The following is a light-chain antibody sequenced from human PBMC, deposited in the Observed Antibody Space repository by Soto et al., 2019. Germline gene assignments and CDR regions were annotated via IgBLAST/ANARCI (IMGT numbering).Light chain of an antibody. Sequence: QSALTQPASVSGSPGQSITISCTGTSSDVGGYNYVSWYQQHPGKAPKLMIYEVSNRPSGVSNRFSGSKSGNTASLTISGLQAEDEADYCCSSYTSSSTLFVTVTKVTVL. CDR3: SSYTSSSTL. CDR1: SSDVGGYNY. V-gene: IGLV2-14*01. CDR2: EVS. J-gene: IGLJ1*01.